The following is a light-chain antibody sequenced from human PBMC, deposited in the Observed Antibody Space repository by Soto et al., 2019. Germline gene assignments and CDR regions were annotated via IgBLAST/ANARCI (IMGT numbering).Light chain of an antibody. CDR1: SSDVGGYNY. Sequence: QSALTQPPSASGSPGQSVTISCTGTSSDVGGYNYVSWYQQHTGKAPKLMIYEVSKRPSGVPDRFSGSKSGNTASLTVSGLQAEYESDYYCSAYAGSNNWVFGGGTKLTVL. CDR2: EVS. J-gene: IGLJ3*02. V-gene: IGLV2-8*01. CDR3: SAYAGSNNWV.